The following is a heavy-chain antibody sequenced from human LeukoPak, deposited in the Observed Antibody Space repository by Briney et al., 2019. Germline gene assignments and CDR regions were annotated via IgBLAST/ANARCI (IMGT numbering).Heavy chain of an antibody. V-gene: IGHV1-2*02. CDR3: ARVDSSGYPQADY. D-gene: IGHD3-22*01. Sequence: ASVKVSCKASGYTFTGYYMHWVRQAPGQGLEWMGWINPNSGGTNYAQKFQGRVTMTRDTSISTAYMELSRLRSDDTAVYYCARVDSSGYPQADYWGQGTLVTVSS. J-gene: IGHJ4*02. CDR2: INPNSGGT. CDR1: GYTFTGYY.